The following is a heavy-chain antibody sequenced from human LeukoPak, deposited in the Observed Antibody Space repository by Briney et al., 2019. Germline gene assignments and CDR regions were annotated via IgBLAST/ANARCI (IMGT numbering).Heavy chain of an antibody. Sequence: PSETLSLTCTVSGGSISTYYWNWIRQPPGKGLEWIGYIYHSGSTNYNPSLQSRVTISVDTSKNQFSLKLSSVTAADTAVYYCARGIGYFLDYWGQGTLVTVSS. V-gene: IGHV4-59*12. CDR1: GGSISTYY. CDR2: IYHSGST. J-gene: IGHJ4*02. CDR3: ARGIGYFLDY. D-gene: IGHD2-2*03.